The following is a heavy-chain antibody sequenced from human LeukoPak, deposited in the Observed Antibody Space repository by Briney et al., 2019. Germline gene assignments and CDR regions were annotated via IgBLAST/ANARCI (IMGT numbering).Heavy chain of an antibody. J-gene: IGHJ4*02. CDR3: ARYSYGYFDY. D-gene: IGHD5-18*01. V-gene: IGHV3-7*01. Sequence: GGSLRLSCAVSGYNFGSDWMSWVRQAPGKGLEWVANIKQDGSEKYYVDSVKGRFTISRDNAKNSLYLQMNSLRAEDTAVYYCARYSYGYFDYWGQGTLVTVSS. CDR2: IKQDGSEK. CDR1: GYNFGSDW.